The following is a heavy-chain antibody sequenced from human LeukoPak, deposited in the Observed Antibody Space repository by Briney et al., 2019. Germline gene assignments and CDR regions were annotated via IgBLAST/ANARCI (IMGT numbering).Heavy chain of an antibody. CDR3: ARESIAAAGYFDY. Sequence: GSSVKVSCKASGGTFSSYAISWVRQAPGQGLEWMGRIIPILGIANYAQKFQGRVTITADKSTSTAYMELSSLRSEDTAVYYCARESIAAAGYFDYWGQGTLVTVSS. J-gene: IGHJ4*02. CDR1: GGTFSSYA. V-gene: IGHV1-69*04. CDR2: IIPILGIA. D-gene: IGHD6-13*01.